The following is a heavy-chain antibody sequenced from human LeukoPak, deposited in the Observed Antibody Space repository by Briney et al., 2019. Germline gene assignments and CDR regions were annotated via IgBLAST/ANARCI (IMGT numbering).Heavy chain of an antibody. D-gene: IGHD3-22*01. CDR1: GFTFSSYS. CDR3: ARDLIDYYYDSSGPTGFDY. V-gene: IGHV3-21*01. J-gene: IGHJ4*02. CDR2: ISSSSSYI. Sequence: SGGSLRLSCAASGFTFSSYSMNWVRQAPGKGLEWVSSISSSSSYIYYADSVKGRFTISRDNAKNSLYLQMNSLRAGDTAVYYCARDLIDYYYDSSGPTGFDYWAREPWSPSPQ.